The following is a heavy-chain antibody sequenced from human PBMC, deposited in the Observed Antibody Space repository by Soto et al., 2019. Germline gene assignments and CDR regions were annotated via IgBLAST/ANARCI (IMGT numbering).Heavy chain of an antibody. CDR3: AHRLYASSDDAFDI. D-gene: IGHD6-6*01. J-gene: IGHJ3*02. Sequence: QITLKESGPTLVKPTQTLTLTCTFSGFSLTTSGVGVGWIRQPPGKALEWLALIYWDDEKRYSPSLQSRLTITKDTSKNQVDLTVTNMNPADTGTYYGAHRLYASSDDAFDIWGQGTMVYVSS. CDR2: IYWDDEK. V-gene: IGHV2-5*02. CDR1: GFSLTTSGVG.